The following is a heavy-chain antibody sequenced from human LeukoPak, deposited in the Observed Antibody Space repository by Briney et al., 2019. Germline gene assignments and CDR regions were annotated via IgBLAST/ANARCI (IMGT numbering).Heavy chain of an antibody. Sequence: GRSLRLSCAASGFTFSSYGMHWVRQAPGKGLEWVAVIWYDGSNKYYAESVKGRFTISRDNYKNVLYLQMNSLRAEDTAVYYCASEIRGYGCFDYWGQGTMVTVSS. CDR2: IWYDGSNK. CDR1: GFTFSSYG. V-gene: IGHV3-33*01. CDR3: ASEIRGYGCFDY. D-gene: IGHD4-17*01. J-gene: IGHJ4*02.